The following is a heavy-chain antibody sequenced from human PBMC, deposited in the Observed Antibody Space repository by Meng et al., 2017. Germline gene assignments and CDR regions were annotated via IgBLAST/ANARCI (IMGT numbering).Heavy chain of an antibody. J-gene: IGHJ4*02. CDR3: ARESHSSGWTY. V-gene: IGHV3-21*01. D-gene: IGHD6-19*01. CDR2: ISSSSSYI. CDR1: GFNFSSYS. Sequence: EVKLVGSGGGLVKPGGSLRLSCAASGFNFSSYSMNWVRQAPGKGLEWVSSISSSSSYIYYADSVKGRFTISRDNAKNSLYLQMNSLRAEDTAVYYCARESHSSGWTYWGQGTLVTVSS.